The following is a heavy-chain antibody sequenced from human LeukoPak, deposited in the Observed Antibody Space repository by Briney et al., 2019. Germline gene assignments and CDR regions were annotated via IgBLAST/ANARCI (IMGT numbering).Heavy chain of an antibody. CDR3: ARDNNLYYYYMDV. Sequence: GGSLRLSCAASGFTFSDYYMSWIRQAPGKGLEGVSYISSSGSTIYYADSVKGRFTISRDNAKNSLYLQMNSLRAEDTAVYYCARDNNLYYYYMDVWGKGTTVTVSS. CDR1: GFTFSDYY. V-gene: IGHV3-11*04. CDR2: ISSSGSTI. J-gene: IGHJ6*03. D-gene: IGHD2/OR15-2a*01.